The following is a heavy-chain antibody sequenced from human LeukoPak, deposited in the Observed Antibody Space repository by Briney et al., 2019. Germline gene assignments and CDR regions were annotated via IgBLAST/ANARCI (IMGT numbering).Heavy chain of an antibody. Sequence: SETLSLTCTVSGGSISSYYWSWIRQPPGKGLEWIGYIYDSGGTNYNPSLKSRVTISVDTSKNQFSLKLSSVTAADTAVYYCARDRYYGSGFDPWGQGTLVTVSS. V-gene: IGHV4-59*01. CDR1: GGSISSYY. J-gene: IGHJ5*02. D-gene: IGHD3-10*01. CDR3: ARDRYYGSGFDP. CDR2: IYDSGGT.